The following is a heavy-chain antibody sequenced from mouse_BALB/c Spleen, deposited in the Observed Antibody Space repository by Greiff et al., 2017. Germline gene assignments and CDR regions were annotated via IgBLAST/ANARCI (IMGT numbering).Heavy chain of an antibody. CDR1: GFTFTDYY. Sequence: EVQRVESGGGLVQPGGSLRLSCAPSGFTFTDYYMSWVRQPPGKALEWLGFIRNKANGYTTEYSASVKGRFTISRDNSQSILYLQMNTLRAEDSATYYCARERYGNYYYAMDYWGQGTSVTVSS. D-gene: IGHD2-1*01. CDR3: ARERYGNYYYAMDY. CDR2: IRNKANGYTT. J-gene: IGHJ4*01. V-gene: IGHV7-3*02.